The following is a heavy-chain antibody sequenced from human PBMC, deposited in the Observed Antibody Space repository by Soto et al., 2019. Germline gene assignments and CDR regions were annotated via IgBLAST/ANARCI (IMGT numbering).Heavy chain of an antibody. J-gene: IGHJ6*02. V-gene: IGHV1-69*13. D-gene: IGHD6-13*01. CDR2: IIPIFGTA. Sequence: ASVKVSCKASGGTFSSYAISWVRQAPGQGLEWMGGIIPIFGTANYAQKFQGRVTITADESTSTAYMELSSLRSEDTAVYYCARSIAAAGIFGDYYGMDVWGQGTTVTVSS. CDR3: ARSIAAAGIFGDYYGMDV. CDR1: GGTFSSYA.